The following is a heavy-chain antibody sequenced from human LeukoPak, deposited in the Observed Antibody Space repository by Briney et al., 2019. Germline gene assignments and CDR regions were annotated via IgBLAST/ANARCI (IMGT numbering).Heavy chain of an antibody. CDR2: ISSSSSYI. V-gene: IGHV3-21*01. J-gene: IGHJ3*02. CDR1: GFTFSSYS. D-gene: IGHD3-3*01. Sequence: PGGSLRLSCAASGFTFSSYSMNWVRQAPGKGLEWVSSISSSSSYIYYADSVKGRFTISRDNAKNSLYLQMNSLRAEDTAVYYCARDDRRDVLRFLDPKGAFDIWGQGTMVTVSS. CDR3: ARDDRRDVLRFLDPKGAFDI.